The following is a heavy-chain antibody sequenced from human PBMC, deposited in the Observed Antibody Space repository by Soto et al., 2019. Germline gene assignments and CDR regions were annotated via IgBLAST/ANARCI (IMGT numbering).Heavy chain of an antibody. CDR2: ISAYNGNT. D-gene: IGHD3-10*01. J-gene: IGHJ6*02. V-gene: IGHV1-18*01. CDR3: ARGGGPITMVRGVIPYYYYGMDV. Sequence: ASVKVSCKASGYTFTSYGISWVRQAPGQGLEWMGWISAYNGNTNYAQKLQGRVTMTPDTSTSTAYMELRSLRSDDTAVYYCARGGGPITMVRGVIPYYYYGMDVWGQGTTVTVSS. CDR1: GYTFTSYG.